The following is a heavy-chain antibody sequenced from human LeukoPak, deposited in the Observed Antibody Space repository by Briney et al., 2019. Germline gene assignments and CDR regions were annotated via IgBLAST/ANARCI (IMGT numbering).Heavy chain of an antibody. D-gene: IGHD3-9*01. V-gene: IGHV4-30-4*01. CDR1: GGSISSGDYY. Sequence: PSETLSLTCTVSGGSISSGDYYWSWIRQPPGKGLEWIGYNYYSGSTYYNPSLKSRVTISVDTSKNQFSLKLSSVTAADTAVYYCARALPYDILTEYYFDYWGQGTLVTVSS. J-gene: IGHJ4*02. CDR2: NYYSGST. CDR3: ARALPYDILTEYYFDY.